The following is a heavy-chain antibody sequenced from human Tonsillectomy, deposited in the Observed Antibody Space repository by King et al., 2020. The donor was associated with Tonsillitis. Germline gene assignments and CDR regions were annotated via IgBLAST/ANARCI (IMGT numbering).Heavy chain of an antibody. J-gene: IGHJ3*02. CDR3: ARFGGYYTGDAFDI. Sequence: VQLVESGAEVKKPGASVKVSCKASGYTFTSYDINWVRQATGQGLEWMGWMNPNSGNTGYAQKFQGRVTMTRNTSISTASMELSSLRSEDTAVYYCARFGGYYTGDAFDIWGQGTMVTVSS. CDR1: GYTFTSYD. CDR2: MNPNSGNT. V-gene: IGHV1-8*02. D-gene: IGHD1-26*01.